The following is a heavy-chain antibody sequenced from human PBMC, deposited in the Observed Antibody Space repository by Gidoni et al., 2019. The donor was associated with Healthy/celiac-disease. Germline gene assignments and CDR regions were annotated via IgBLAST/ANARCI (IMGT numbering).Heavy chain of an antibody. J-gene: IGHJ4*02. V-gene: IGHV3-23*01. Sequence: EVQLLESGGGLVQPGGSLRFSCAASGSTFSSYAMSWVRQAPGKGLEWVSAISGSSDSTYYADSVKGRFTSSRDNSKNTLYLQMNSLRTEDTAVYYCAKVGGGNPRSYYFDYWGQGTLVTVSS. CDR2: ISGSSDST. CDR3: AKVGGGNPRSYYFDY. D-gene: IGHD2-15*01. CDR1: GSTFSSYA.